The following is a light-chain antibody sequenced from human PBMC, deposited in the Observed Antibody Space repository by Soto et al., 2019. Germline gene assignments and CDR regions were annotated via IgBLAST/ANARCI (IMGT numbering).Light chain of an antibody. CDR2: AAS. Sequence: DIQMTQSPPSLSASVGDRVIITFRASQGIDNYLAWYQQRPGKVPKLLIYAASTLQSGVPSRFSGSGSGTDFTLTISSLQPEDVATYYCQQYKNWPLFGQGTRLEIK. CDR1: QGIDNY. J-gene: IGKJ5*01. CDR3: QQYKNWPL. V-gene: IGKV1-27*01.